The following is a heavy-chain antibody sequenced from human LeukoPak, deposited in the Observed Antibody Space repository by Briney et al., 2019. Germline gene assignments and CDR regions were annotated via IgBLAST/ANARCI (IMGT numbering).Heavy chain of an antibody. D-gene: IGHD3-3*01. J-gene: IGHJ5*02. CDR2: ISSSSSTI. CDR3: ARLVEGSSCYLCDFWSGSWSWFDP. CDR1: GFTFSSYS. Sequence: GGSLRLSCAASGFTFSSYSMNWVRQAPGKGLEWVSYISSSSSTIYYADSVKGRFTISRDNAKNSLYLQMNSLRAEDTAVYYCARLVEGSSCYLCDFWSGSWSWFDPWGQGTLVTVSS. V-gene: IGHV3-48*01.